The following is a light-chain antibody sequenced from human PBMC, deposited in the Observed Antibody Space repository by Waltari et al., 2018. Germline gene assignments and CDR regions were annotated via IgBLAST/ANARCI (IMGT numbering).Light chain of an antibody. CDR1: SPRYSY. Sequence: SSELTQDPAVSGALGQTVRITCKGDSPRYSYSTWYRQNPVKAPLLVMYGKNNRPSGIPDRFSGSYSGDTASLTITGAQAEDEADYYCNSRDSNGNPFVFGPATKVTVL. CDR2: GKN. V-gene: IGLV3-19*01. CDR3: NSRDSNGNPFV. J-gene: IGLJ1*01.